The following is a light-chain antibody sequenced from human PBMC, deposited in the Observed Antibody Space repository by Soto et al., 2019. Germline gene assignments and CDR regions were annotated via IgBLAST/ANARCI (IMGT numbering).Light chain of an antibody. CDR3: QQRSNWPPIT. V-gene: IGKV3-11*01. CDR2: DAS. J-gene: IGKJ5*01. CDR1: QTVSSY. Sequence: VLKLSPATLSLTTGERATLSCRASQTVSSYLAWYQQKPGQAPRLLIYDASNRATGIPARFSGSGSGTDFTLTISSLEPEDFAVYYCQQRSNWPPITFGQGTRLEIK.